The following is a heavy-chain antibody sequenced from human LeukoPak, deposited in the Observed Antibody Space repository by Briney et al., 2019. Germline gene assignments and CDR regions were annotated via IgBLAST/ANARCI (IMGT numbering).Heavy chain of an antibody. CDR2: IKSISDGGTT. V-gene: IGHV3-15*01. Sequence: PGGSLRLSCAASGFNFRSAWMSWVRQAPGKGLEWVGRIKSISDGGTTNYDTPVEGRFTISRDDSKNTLYLQMNSLETEDTAVYYCTTDYGSGISWVDYWGQGILVTVSS. CDR3: TTDYGSGISWVDY. J-gene: IGHJ4*02. D-gene: IGHD3-10*01. CDR1: GFNFRSAW.